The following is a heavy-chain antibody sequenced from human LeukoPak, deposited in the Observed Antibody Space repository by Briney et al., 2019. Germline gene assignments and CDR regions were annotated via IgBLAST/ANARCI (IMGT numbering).Heavy chain of an antibody. CDR3: ARDLVEGYSVRDFVY. D-gene: IGHD3-22*01. CDR1: GGSINSYY. CDR2: IYYSGST. V-gene: IGHV4-59*01. J-gene: IGHJ4*02. Sequence: PSETLSLTCTVSGGSINSYYWNWIRQPPGKGLEWIGYIYYSGSTNYNPSLKSRVTISVDTSKNQFTLKLSSVTAADTAVYYCARDLVEGYSVRDFVYWGQGTLVTVSS.